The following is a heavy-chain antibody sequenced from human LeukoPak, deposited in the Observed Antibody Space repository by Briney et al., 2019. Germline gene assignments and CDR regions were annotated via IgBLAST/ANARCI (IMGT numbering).Heavy chain of an antibody. D-gene: IGHD3-3*01. CDR1: GGTFSSYA. CDR2: IIPIFGTA. J-gene: IGHJ4*02. CDR3: ARGTDTIFGAFDY. V-gene: IGHV1-69*06. Sequence: GASVNVSCKASGGTFSSYAISWVRQAPGQGLEWMGGIIPIFGTATYAQKFQGRVTITADKSTSTAYMELSSLRSEDTAVYYCARGTDTIFGAFDYWGQGTLVTVSS.